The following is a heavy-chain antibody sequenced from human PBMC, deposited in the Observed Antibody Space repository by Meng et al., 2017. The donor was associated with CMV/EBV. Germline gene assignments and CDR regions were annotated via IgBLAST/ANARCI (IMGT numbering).Heavy chain of an antibody. D-gene: IGHD3-3*01. CDR3: ARKGTYYDFWSGYYIDSRQGPFDY. V-gene: IGHV3-48*03. Sequence: GESLKISCAASGFTFSSYEMNWVRQAPGKGLEWVSYISSSGSTIYYADSVKGRFTISRDNAKNSLYLQMNSLRAEDTAVYYCARKGTYYDFWSGYYIDSRQGPFDYWGQGTLVTAPQ. CDR2: ISSSGSTI. J-gene: IGHJ4*02. CDR1: GFTFSSYE.